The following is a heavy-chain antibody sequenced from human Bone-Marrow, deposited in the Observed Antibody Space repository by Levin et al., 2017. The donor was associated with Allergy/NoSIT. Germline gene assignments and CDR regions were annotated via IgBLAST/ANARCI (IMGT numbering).Heavy chain of an antibody. CDR3: ARGPYDFWSGYYSYYYYGMDV. CDR2: MNPNSGNT. Sequence: ASVKVSCKASGYTFTSYDINWVRQATGQGLEWMGWMNPNSGNTGYAQKFQGRVTMTRNTSISTAYMELSSLRSEDTAVYYCARGPYDFWSGYYSYYYYGMDVWGQGTTVTVSS. CDR1: GYTFTSYD. J-gene: IGHJ6*02. D-gene: IGHD3-3*01. V-gene: IGHV1-8*01.